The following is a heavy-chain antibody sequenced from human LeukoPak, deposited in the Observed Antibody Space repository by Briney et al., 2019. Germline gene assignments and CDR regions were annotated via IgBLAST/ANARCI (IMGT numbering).Heavy chain of an antibody. V-gene: IGHV1-69*04. CDR2: IIPILCIA. CDR3: ARDTYVVVPAATSYLFDP. CDR1: GGTFSSYT. Sequence: SVKVSCKASGGTFSSYTISWVIQAPGQGLEWMGRIIPILCIANYAQKFQGRVTITADKSTSTAYMELSSLRSEDTAVYYCARDTYVVVPAATSYLFDPWGQGTLVTVSS. D-gene: IGHD2-2*01. J-gene: IGHJ5*02.